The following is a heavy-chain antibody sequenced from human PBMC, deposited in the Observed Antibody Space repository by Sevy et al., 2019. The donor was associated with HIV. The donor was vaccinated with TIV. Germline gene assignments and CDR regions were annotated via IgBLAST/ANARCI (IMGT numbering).Heavy chain of an antibody. CDR2: FDPEDGET. CDR3: ATTKDYYDSSGCPFDY. Sequence: ASVKVSCKVSGYTLTELSMHWVRQAPGKGLEWMGSFDPEDGETIYAQKFQGRVTMTEDTSADTAYMELSSLRSEDTAVHFCATTKDYYDSSGCPFDYWGQGTLVTVSS. V-gene: IGHV1-24*01. D-gene: IGHD3-22*01. CDR1: GYTLTELS. J-gene: IGHJ4*02.